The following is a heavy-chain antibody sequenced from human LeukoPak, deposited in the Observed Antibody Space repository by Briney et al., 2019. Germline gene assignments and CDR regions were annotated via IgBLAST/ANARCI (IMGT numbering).Heavy chain of an antibody. Sequence: GGSLRLTCAASGFTVSSNYISWVRQAPGKGLEWVSVIYSGGSTYYAYSVKGRFTISRDNSKNTLYLQMNSLRAEDTAVYYCARVRHGLVTNINRFDPRGQGTLVTVSS. J-gene: IGHJ5*02. V-gene: IGHV3-53*01. D-gene: IGHD3/OR15-3a*01. CDR3: ARVRHGLVTNINRFDP. CDR1: GFTVSSNY. CDR2: IYSGGST.